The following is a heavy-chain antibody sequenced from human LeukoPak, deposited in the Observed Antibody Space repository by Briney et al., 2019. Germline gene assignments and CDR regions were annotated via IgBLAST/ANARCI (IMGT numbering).Heavy chain of an antibody. Sequence: TGGSLRLSCAASGYSFSSYGMQWVRQAPGMGLEWVAVIWYDGSKKYYADSVKGRFTISRDDSKNTLYLQMNSLRAEDTAIYYCARDTAAVPFDYWGQGTLVTVSS. CDR1: GYSFSSYG. D-gene: IGHD6-13*01. J-gene: IGHJ4*02. CDR3: ARDTAAVPFDY. CDR2: IWYDGSKK. V-gene: IGHV3-33*01.